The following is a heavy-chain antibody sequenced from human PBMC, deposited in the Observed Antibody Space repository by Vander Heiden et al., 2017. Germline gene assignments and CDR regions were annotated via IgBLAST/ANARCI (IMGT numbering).Heavy chain of an antibody. CDR1: GYSFTSYR. D-gene: IGHD2-2*03. CDR2: IYPGDSDT. J-gene: IGHJ5*02. CDR3: ARQGGYCSSTSCSNWFDP. Sequence: EVQLVQSGAEVKKPGESLKISCKGSGYSFTSYRVGWVRQMPGKGLEWMGIIYPGDSDTRYSPSFQGQVTISADKSISTAYLQWSSLKASDTAMYYCARQGGYCSSTSCSNWFDPWGQGTLVTVSS. V-gene: IGHV5-51*01.